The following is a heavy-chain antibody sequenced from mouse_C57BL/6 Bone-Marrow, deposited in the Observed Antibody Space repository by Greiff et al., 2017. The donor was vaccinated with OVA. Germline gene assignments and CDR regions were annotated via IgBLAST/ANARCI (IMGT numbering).Heavy chain of an antibody. Sequence: QVQLQQSGAELARPGASVKMSCKASGYTFTSYTMHWVKQRPGQGLEWIGYINPSSGYTKYNQKFKDKATLTADKSSSTAYMQLSSLTSEDSAVYYCARTPAFTKVVARDYYYAMDYWGQGTSVTVSS. CDR2: INPSSGYT. D-gene: IGHD1-1*01. CDR3: ARTPAFTKVVARDYYYAMDY. V-gene: IGHV1-4*01. CDR1: GYTFTSYT. J-gene: IGHJ4*01.